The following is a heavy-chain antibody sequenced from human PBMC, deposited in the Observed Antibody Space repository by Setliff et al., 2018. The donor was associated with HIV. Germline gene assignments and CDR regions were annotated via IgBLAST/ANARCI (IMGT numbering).Heavy chain of an antibody. CDR1: GGSISSYY. CDR3: AREIDYGDYFDY. Sequence: NPSETLSLTCTVSGGSISSYYWSWIRQPPGKGLEWIGYIYYSGSTNYNPSLKSRVTISVDTSKNQFSLKLSSVTAADTAVCYCAREIDYGDYFDYWGQGTLVTVSS. V-gene: IGHV4-59*01. J-gene: IGHJ4*02. CDR2: IYYSGST. D-gene: IGHD4-17*01.